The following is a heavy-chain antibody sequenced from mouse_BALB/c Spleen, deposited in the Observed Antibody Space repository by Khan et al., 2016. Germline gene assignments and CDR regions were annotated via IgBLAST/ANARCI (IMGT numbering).Heavy chain of an antibody. CDR3: ARKESYYRYDGFDY. Sequence: EVELVESGGGLVQPGGSRKPSCAASGFTFSSFGMHWVRQAPEKGLEWVAYISSGSSTIYYADTVKGRFTISRDNPKNTLFLQMTSLRSEDTAMYYCARKESYYRYDGFDYWGQGTTLTVSS. V-gene: IGHV5-17*02. D-gene: IGHD2-12*01. CDR1: GFTFSSFG. J-gene: IGHJ2*01. CDR2: ISSGSSTI.